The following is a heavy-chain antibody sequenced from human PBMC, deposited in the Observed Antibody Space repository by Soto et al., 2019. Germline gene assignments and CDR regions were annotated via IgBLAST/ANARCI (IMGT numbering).Heavy chain of an antibody. CDR1: GFTFSSYS. CDR3: ARSYYDYIWGSYRPYYFDY. CDR2: IRSSSSYI. J-gene: IGHJ4*02. D-gene: IGHD3-16*02. Sequence: EVQLVESGGGLVKPGGSLRLSCAASGFTFSSYSMNWVRQAPGKGLEWVASIRSSSSYIYYADSVKGRFTISRDNAKNSLYLQMNSLRAEDTAVYYCARSYYDYIWGSYRPYYFDYWGQGTLVTVSS. V-gene: IGHV3-21*01.